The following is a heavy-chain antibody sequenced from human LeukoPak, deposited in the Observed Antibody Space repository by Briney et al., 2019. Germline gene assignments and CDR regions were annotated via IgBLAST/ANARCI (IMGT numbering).Heavy chain of an antibody. CDR2: FTDSGGRT. V-gene: IGHV3-23*01. Sequence: PGGSLRLSCAASGFTFSSYDMNWVRQPPGKGLECVSTFTDSGGRTYYADSVKGRFTISRDNSKNTLYLQMNSLRAEDTAVYYCAKGKRSIVGATDFDRWGQGTLVTVSS. CDR3: AKGKRSIVGATDFDR. J-gene: IGHJ4*02. CDR1: GFTFSSYD. D-gene: IGHD1-26*01.